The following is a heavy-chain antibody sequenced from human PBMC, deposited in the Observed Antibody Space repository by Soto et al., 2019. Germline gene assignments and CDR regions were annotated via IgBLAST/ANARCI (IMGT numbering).Heavy chain of an antibody. CDR3: AKSVAGYYYYYYMDV. CDR1: GFTFSSYA. CDR2: ISGGGGST. D-gene: IGHD6-19*01. V-gene: IGHV3-23*01. Sequence: GGSLRLSCAASGFTFSSYAMIWVRQAPGKGLEWVSAISGGGGSTYYADSVKGRFTISRDNSKNALYLQMNSLRAEDTAVYYCAKSVAGYYYYYYMDVWGKGTTVTVSS. J-gene: IGHJ6*03.